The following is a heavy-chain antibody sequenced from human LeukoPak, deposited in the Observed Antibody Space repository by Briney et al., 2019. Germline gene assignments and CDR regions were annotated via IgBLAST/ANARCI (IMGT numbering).Heavy chain of an antibody. J-gene: IGHJ6*04. CDR2: ISSSSSYI. CDR3: ARDLRTDGMDV. CDR1: GFTFSSYS. V-gene: IGHV3-21*01. Sequence: PGGSLRLSCAASGFTFSSYSMNWVRQAPGKGLEWVSSISSSSSYIYYADSVKGRFSISRDNAKNSLYLQMNSLRAEDTAVYYCARDLRTDGMDVWGKGTTVTVSS.